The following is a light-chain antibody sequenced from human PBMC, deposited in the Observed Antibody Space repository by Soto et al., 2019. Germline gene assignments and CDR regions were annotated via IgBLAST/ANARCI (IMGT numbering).Light chain of an antibody. J-gene: IGKJ2*01. CDR1: QSVRSD. V-gene: IGKV3-11*01. CDR3: QQRSNWPPST. Sequence: EIVMTQSPATLSVSPGERATLSCRASQSVRSDLAWYQHKPGQAPRLLIYDASNRATGIPARFSGSGSGTDFTLTISSLEPEDFAVYYYQQRSNWPPSTFGQGTKLEIK. CDR2: DAS.